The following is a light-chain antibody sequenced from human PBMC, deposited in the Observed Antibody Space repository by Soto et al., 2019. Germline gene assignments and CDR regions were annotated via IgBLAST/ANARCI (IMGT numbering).Light chain of an antibody. CDR2: EVS. V-gene: IGLV2-14*01. CDR3: SSYTSSSLYV. CDR1: DSDVGGYNY. Sequence: QSALTQPASVSGSPGQSITISCTGTDSDVGGYNYVSWYQQHPGKAPKLMIYEVSNRPSGVSNRFSGSKPGNTASLTISGLQAEDEADYYCSSYTSSSLYVFGTGTKLTVL. J-gene: IGLJ1*01.